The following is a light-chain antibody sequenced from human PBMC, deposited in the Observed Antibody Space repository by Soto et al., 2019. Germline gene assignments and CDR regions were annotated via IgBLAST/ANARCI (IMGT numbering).Light chain of an antibody. J-gene: IGKJ5*01. CDR3: QQTHAVPLP. V-gene: IGKV1-39*01. CDR2: GAS. Sequence: DVQMTQSPSSLSASVGDRVTITCRASQPISNYLNWYQQKAGEAPKVLIFGASSLQSGVPSKFSGSGSGTDFALIINNLHPDDFATYYCQQTHAVPLPFGQGARL. CDR1: QPISNY.